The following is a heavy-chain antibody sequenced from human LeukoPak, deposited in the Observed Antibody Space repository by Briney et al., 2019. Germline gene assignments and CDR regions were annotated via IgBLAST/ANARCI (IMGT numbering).Heavy chain of an antibody. Sequence: GGSLRLSCAASGFTFSSYAMSWVRQAPGKGLEWVSSISGSRGSTYYADSVKGRFTISRDSSKNTLYLQMNSLRAEDTAVYYCASIRAEKTTVVTLEYYFDYWGQGTLVTVSS. J-gene: IGHJ4*02. CDR1: GFTFSSYA. V-gene: IGHV3-23*01. D-gene: IGHD4-23*01. CDR2: ISGSRGST. CDR3: ASIRAEKTTVVTLEYYFDY.